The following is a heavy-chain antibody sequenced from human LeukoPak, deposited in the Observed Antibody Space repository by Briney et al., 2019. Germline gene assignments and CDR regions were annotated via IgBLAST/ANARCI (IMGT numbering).Heavy chain of an antibody. V-gene: IGHV4-59*01. CDR2: VYYSGTT. Sequence: PSETLSLTCTVSGGSISSYYWSWIRQPPGKGLEWIGYVYYSGTTNYKYKSSLKSRVTISVDTSKNQFSLRLSSVTAADTAVYYCARSDRDLWYFDLRGRGTLVTVSS. CDR1: GGSISSYY. CDR3: ARSDRDLWYFDL. J-gene: IGHJ2*01.